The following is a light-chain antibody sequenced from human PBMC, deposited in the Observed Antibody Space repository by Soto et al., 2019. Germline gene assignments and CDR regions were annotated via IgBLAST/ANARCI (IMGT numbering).Light chain of an antibody. CDR3: MQGTLWPFT. Sequence: DVVMTQSPLSLPVTLGQPASISCRSSQSLVYSDGGTYLNWFQQRPGQSPRRLIYKVSSRDSGVTDRFSGSGSGTDFTLKISRVEAEYVGVYYCMQGTLWPFTFGPGTKVVIK. CDR2: KVS. CDR1: QSLVYSDGGTY. V-gene: IGKV2-30*01. J-gene: IGKJ3*01.